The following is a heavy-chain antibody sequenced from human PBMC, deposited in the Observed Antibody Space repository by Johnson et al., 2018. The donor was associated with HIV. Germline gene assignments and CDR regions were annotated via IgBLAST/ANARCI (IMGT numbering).Heavy chain of an antibody. CDR2: ISYDGSNK. CDR1: GFTFSSYA. CDR3: ATYYDNSGYTLWGNAFDI. Sequence: QVYLVESGGGVVQPGRSLRLSCAASGFTFSSYAMHWVRQAPGKGLEWVAVISYDGSNKYYADSVKGRFTISRDNSKNTLYLQMNSLRAEDTAVYYCATYYDNSGYTLWGNAFDIWGQGTMVTVSS. V-gene: IGHV3-30-3*01. J-gene: IGHJ3*02. D-gene: IGHD3-22*01.